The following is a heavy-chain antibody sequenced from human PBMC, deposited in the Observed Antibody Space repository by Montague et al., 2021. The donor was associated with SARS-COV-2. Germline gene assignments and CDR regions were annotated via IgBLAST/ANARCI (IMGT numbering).Heavy chain of an antibody. V-gene: IGHV3-21*01. CDR3: ARDKYYGILTGYYNY. D-gene: IGHD3-9*01. CDR1: GFTFSSYS. CDR2: ISSSSSYI. J-gene: IGHJ4*02. Sequence: SLRLSCAASGFTFSSYSMNWVRQAPGKGLEWVSSISSSSSYIYYADSVKGRFTISRDNAKNSLYLQMNSLRAEDTAVYYCARDKYYGILTGYYNYWGQGTLVTVSS.